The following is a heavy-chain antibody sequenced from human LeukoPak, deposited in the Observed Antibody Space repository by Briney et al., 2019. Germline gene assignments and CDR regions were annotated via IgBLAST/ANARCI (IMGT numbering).Heavy chain of an antibody. Sequence: GESLKISCKGSGYSFTSYWISWVRQMPGKRLEWMGRIDPSDSYTNYSPSFQGHVTISADKSISTAYLQWSSLKASDTAMYYCARMGEYCSSTSCSDPWGQGTLVTVSS. D-gene: IGHD2-2*01. CDR2: IDPSDSYT. V-gene: IGHV5-10-1*01. J-gene: IGHJ5*02. CDR3: ARMGEYCSSTSCSDP. CDR1: GYSFTSYW.